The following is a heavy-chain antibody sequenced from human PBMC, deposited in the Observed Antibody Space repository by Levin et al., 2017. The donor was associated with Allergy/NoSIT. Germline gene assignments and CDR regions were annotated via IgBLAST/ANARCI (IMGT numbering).Heavy chain of an antibody. CDR1: GFNLKNYG. CDR3: ARDGGRGGWWELLDY. V-gene: IGHV3-33*01. Sequence: GESLKISCTAAGFNLKNYGMHWVRQAPGKGLEWVVTIWYDGNNKYYADAVKGRFIISRDNSKNTVYLQMNSLRAEDTALYYCARDGGRGGWWELLDYWGQGTLVTVSS. J-gene: IGHJ4*02. CDR2: IWYDGNNK. D-gene: IGHD1-26*01.